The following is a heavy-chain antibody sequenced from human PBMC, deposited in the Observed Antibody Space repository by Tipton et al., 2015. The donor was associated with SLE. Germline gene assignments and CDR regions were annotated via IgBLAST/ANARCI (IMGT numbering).Heavy chain of an antibody. CDR3: ASDLAYCSSTGCFDYFDY. CDR1: GGSISSGSYY. CDR2: IYTSGST. V-gene: IGHV4-61*02. J-gene: IGHJ4*02. D-gene: IGHD2-2*01. Sequence: TLSLTCTVSGGSISSGSYYWSWIRQPAGKGLEWIGRIYTSGSTNYNPSLKSRVTISVDTSKNQFSLKLSSVTAADTAVYYCASDLAYCSSTGCFDYFDYWGQGTLVTVSS.